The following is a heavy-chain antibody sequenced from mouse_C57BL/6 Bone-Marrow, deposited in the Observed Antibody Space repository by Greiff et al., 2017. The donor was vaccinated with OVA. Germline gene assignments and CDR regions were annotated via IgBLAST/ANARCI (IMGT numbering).Heavy chain of an antibody. CDR1: GYTFTSYW. Sequence: QVQLQQPGAELVRPGSSVKLSCKASGYTFTSYWMHWVKQRPIQGLEWIGNIDPSDSETHYNQKFKDKATLTVDKSSSTAYMQLSSLTSEDSAVYCCARGDYGDGVYYLGYWGQGTTLTVSS. D-gene: IGHD2-4*01. CDR3: ARGDYGDGVYYLGY. CDR2: IDPSDSET. V-gene: IGHV1-52*01. J-gene: IGHJ2*01.